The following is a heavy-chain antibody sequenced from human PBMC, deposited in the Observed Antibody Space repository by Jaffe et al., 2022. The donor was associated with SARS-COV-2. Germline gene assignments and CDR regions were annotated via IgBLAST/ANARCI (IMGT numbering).Heavy chain of an antibody. CDR3: AKGGGVWQWAPQYYFDY. V-gene: IGHV3-23*01. J-gene: IGHJ4*02. CDR1: GFTFSSYA. D-gene: IGHD6-19*01. CDR2: ISGSGGST. Sequence: EVQLLESGGGLVQPGGSLRLSCAASGFTFSSYAMSWVRQAPGKGLEWVSAISGSGGSTYYADSVKGRFTISRDNSKNTLYLQMNSLRAEDTAVYYCAKGGGVWQWAPQYYFDYWGQGTLVTVSS.